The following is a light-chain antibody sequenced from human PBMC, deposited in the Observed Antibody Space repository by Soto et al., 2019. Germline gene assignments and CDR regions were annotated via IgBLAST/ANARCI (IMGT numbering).Light chain of an antibody. V-gene: IGKV1-33*01. CDR1: QDITNH. Sequence: DIQLTQSPSSLSASVGDRVTITCQASQDITNHLNWDQQKPGKAPNLLIYDASNLETGVPSRFSGGGSVTFFSFTINSLQPEDIATYYCQKHDGVPLFGPGTKVEIK. J-gene: IGKJ3*01. CDR2: DAS. CDR3: QKHDGVPL.